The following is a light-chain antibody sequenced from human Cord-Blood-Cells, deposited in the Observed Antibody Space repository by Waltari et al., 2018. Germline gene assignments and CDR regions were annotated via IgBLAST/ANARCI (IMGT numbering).Light chain of an antibody. CDR3: CSYAGSSTYV. CDR1: SSDVGSSNL. V-gene: IGLV2-23*01. CDR2: EGS. J-gene: IGLJ1*01. Sequence: QSALTQPASVSGSPGQSITISCTGTSSDVGSSNLLSWYQQHPGKAPKLMIYEGSKRPSGVSNRFSGSKSGNTASLTISGLQAEDEADYYCCSYAGSSTYVFGTGTKVTVL.